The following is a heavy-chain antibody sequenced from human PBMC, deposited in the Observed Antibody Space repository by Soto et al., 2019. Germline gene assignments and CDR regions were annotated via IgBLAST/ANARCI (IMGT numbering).Heavy chain of an antibody. V-gene: IGHV6-1*01. CDR3: ARDPGLEQQLVGGGFDS. CDR1: GDSVSSNSAA. Sequence: SQTLSLTCAISGDSVSSNSAAWNWIRQSPSRGLEWLGRTYYRSKWYNDYAVSVKSRITINPDTSKNQFSLQLNSVTPEDTAVYYCARDPGLEQQLVGGGFDSWGQGTMVTVSS. D-gene: IGHD6-13*01. J-gene: IGHJ3*02. CDR2: TYYRSKWYN.